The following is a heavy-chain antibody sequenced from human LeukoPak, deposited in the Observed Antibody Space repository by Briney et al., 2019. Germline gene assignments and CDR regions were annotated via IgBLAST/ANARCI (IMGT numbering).Heavy chain of an antibody. J-gene: IGHJ4*02. CDR2: IYYSGST. CDR1: GGSISSYY. D-gene: IGHD3-9*01. CDR3: ANVLILTGYFYDY. Sequence: SETLSLTCTVSGGSISSYYWSWIRQPPGKGLEWIGYIYYSGSTNYNPSLKSRVTISVDTSKNQFSLKLTSVTAADTAVYYCANVLILTGYFYDYWGQGTLVTVSP. V-gene: IGHV4-59*12.